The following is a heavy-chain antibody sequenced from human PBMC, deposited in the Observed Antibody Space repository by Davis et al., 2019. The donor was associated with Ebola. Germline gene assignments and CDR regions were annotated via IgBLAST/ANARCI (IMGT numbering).Heavy chain of an antibody. CDR3: ARIFSWGYFDL. J-gene: IGHJ2*01. D-gene: IGHD3-3*01. CDR2: IGPLGDA. V-gene: IGHV3-13*01. Sequence: GESLKISCVASGFTFSRFDMHWVRQRTGKGLEWVSRIGPLGDALYPDSLKGRFIMSRDNAKNSLSLQMNSLRAGDTAVYFCARIFSWGYFDLWGRGALVTVSS. CDR1: GFTFSRFD.